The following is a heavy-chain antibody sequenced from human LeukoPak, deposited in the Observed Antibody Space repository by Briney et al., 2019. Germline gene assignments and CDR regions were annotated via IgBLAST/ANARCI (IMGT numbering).Heavy chain of an antibody. V-gene: IGHV1-46*01. CDR2: INPSGGST. D-gene: IGHD2-2*01. CDR3: ARVLFSSPSSSNWFAP. Sequence: ASVKVSCKASGYTFTSYYMHWVRQAPGQALEWMGIINPSGGSTGYAQKFQGRVTMTGDTSTSTVYMELSSLRCEDTAVYYCARVLFSSPSSSNWFAPGGKGTLVTVSS. CDR1: GYTFTSYY. J-gene: IGHJ5*02.